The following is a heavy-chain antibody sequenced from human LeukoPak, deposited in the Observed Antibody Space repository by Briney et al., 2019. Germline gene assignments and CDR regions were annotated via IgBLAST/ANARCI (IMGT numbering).Heavy chain of an antibody. Sequence: GGSLRLSCAASGFTFSSYAMSWVRQAPGKGLEWISAISGSGGNTYYAGSVKGRFTISRDNSKNTLYLQMNSLRAEDTAIYYCAKRELSLGVDYWGQGTLVTVSS. J-gene: IGHJ4*02. D-gene: IGHD1-26*01. CDR3: AKRELSLGVDY. V-gene: IGHV3-23*01. CDR2: ISGSGGNT. CDR1: GFTFSSYA.